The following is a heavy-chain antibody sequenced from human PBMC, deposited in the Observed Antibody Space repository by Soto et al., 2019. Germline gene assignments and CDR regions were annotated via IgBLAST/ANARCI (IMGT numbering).Heavy chain of an antibody. Sequence: ASVKVSCKASGYIFTSYGISWVRQAPGQGLEWMGWISGNNGKTNYAQKLQGRVTMTTDTSTSTAYMELRSLRSDDTAVYYCARDYYDSSGYYYFDYWGQGTLVTVSS. J-gene: IGHJ4*02. CDR2: ISGNNGKT. CDR1: GYIFTSYG. CDR3: ARDYYDSSGYYYFDY. V-gene: IGHV1-18*01. D-gene: IGHD3-22*01.